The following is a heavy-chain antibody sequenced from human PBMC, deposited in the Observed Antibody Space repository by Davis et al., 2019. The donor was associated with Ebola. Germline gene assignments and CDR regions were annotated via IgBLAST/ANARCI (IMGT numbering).Heavy chain of an antibody. Sequence: GESLKISCAASGFTFSSYWMSWVRQAPGKGLEWVSSISSGTSYIYYADSVKGRFTISRDNAKNSLYLQMDSLRAEDTALYFCAKILATATRWDYWGQGALVTVSS. CDR1: GFTFSSYW. V-gene: IGHV3-21*04. CDR2: ISSGTSYI. J-gene: IGHJ4*02. D-gene: IGHD1-26*01. CDR3: AKILATATRWDY.